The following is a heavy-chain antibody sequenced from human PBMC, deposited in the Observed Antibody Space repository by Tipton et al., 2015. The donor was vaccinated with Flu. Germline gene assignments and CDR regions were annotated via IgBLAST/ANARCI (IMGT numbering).Heavy chain of an antibody. CDR3: ARGDCSSTSCLDY. Sequence: TLSLTCTVSGGSISSYYWSWIRQPPGKGLEWIGYIYYSGSTNCNPSLKGRVTISVDTSKNQFSLKLSSVTAADTAVYYCARGDCSSTSCLDYWGQGTLVTVSS. D-gene: IGHD2-2*01. CDR1: GGSISSYY. V-gene: IGHV4-59*01. J-gene: IGHJ4*02. CDR2: IYYSGST.